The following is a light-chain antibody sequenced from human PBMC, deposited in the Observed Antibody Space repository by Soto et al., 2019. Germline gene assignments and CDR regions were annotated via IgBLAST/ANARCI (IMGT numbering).Light chain of an antibody. J-gene: IGLJ3*02. CDR3: CSFAGSYTLLV. CDR1: SSDVGGYNY. V-gene: IGLV2-11*01. Sequence: QSALTQPRSVSGSPGQSVTISCTGTSSDVGGYNYVSWYQQYPGKAPKLVIYDVSKRPSGVPDRFSGSKSGNTASLTISGLQAEDEAHYYCCSFAGSYTLLVFGGGTKLTVL. CDR2: DVS.